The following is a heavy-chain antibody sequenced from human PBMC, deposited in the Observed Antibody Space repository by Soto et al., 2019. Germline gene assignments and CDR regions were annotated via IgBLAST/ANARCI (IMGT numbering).Heavy chain of an antibody. CDR3: ARGEQLAHNWFDP. CDR2: IYYSGST. V-gene: IGHV4-59*01. Sequence: SETLSLTCTVSGGSTSSYYWSWIRQPPGKGLEWIGYIYYSGSTNYNPSLKSRVTISVDTSKNQFSLKLSSVTAADTAVYYCARGEQLAHNWFDPWGQGTLVTVSS. D-gene: IGHD6-13*01. CDR1: GGSTSSYY. J-gene: IGHJ5*02.